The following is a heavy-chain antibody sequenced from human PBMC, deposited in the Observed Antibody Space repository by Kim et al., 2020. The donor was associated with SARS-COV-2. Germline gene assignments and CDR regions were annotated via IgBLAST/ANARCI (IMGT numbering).Heavy chain of an antibody. CDR3: ARFVAVAATPPYFDY. CDR1: GGSISSGGYY. V-gene: IGHV4-31*03. CDR2: ISDSGST. D-gene: IGHD2-15*01. Sequence: SETLSLTCTVSGGSISSGGYYWSWIRQHPGKGLEWIGYISDSGSTYNNPSLKSRLTVSADPSENQFSLKLSPVTAADTAYYYCARFVAVAATPPYFDYW. J-gene: IGHJ4*01.